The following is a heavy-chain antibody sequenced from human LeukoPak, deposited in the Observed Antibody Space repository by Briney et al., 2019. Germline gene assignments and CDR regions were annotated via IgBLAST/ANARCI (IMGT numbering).Heavy chain of an antibody. CDR3: ASTVTNLLYYYGMDV. Sequence: SETLSLTCTVSGGSISSSSYYWGWIRQPPGKGLEWIGSIYYSGSTYYNPSLKSRVTISVDTSKNQFSLKLSSVTAADTAVYYCASTVTNLLYYYGMDVWGQGTTVTVSS. J-gene: IGHJ6*02. V-gene: IGHV4-39*07. CDR2: IYYSGST. D-gene: IGHD4-17*01. CDR1: GGSISSSSYY.